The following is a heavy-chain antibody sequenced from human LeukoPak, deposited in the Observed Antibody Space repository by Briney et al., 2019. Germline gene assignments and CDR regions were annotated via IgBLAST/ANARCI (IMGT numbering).Heavy chain of an antibody. CDR1: GGSFSGYF. CDR3: ARGPPTDYDILTGYSTNFDY. V-gene: IGHV4-34*01. Sequence: PSETLSLTCAVYGGSFSGYFWSWIRQPPVKGLEWIGEINHSGSTNHNPSLKSRVTISVDTSKNQFSLKLTSVTAADTAVYYCARGPPTDYDILTGYSTNFDYWAQGTLVTVSS. J-gene: IGHJ4*02. D-gene: IGHD3-9*01. CDR2: INHSGST.